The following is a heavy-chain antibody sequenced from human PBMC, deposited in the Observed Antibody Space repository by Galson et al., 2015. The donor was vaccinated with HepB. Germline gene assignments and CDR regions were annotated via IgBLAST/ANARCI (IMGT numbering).Heavy chain of an antibody. CDR2: ISGGGTST. D-gene: IGHD5-12*01. J-gene: IGHJ4*02. CDR3: AKGGYSTPFDS. V-gene: IGHV3-23*01. Sequence: SLRLSCAASGLTFSSCAVSWVRQAPGKGLEWVSVISGGGTSTYYADSVKGRFTISRDNSKNTLYLQINSLRAEDTALYYCAKGGYSTPFDSWGQGTLVTVSS. CDR1: GLTFSSCA.